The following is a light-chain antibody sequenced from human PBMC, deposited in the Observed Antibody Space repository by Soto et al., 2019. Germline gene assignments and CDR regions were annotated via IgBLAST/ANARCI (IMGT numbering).Light chain of an antibody. J-gene: IGKJ5*01. CDR2: DAS. V-gene: IGKV1-33*01. CDR1: QYINKN. CDR3: QQYESLPLT. Sequence: DIPLTQSPSSLSASVGDRVTITCQASQYINKNLIFYQQKPGKAPKLLIYDASDLETGVPSRFSGSGSGTGFTFTISSLQPEDFATYYCQQYESLPLTFGQGTRLEIK.